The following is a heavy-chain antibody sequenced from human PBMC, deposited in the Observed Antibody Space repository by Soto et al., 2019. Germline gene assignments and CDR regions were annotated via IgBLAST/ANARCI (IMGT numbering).Heavy chain of an antibody. Sequence: QVQLQESGPGLVKPSQTLSLTCTVSGGSISSGGYYWSWIRQHPGKGLEWIGDIYYSGSTYYNPSLKSRVTISVDTSTNQFSLRLSSVTSADTAIYYCARKVFGVDPHNWIDPWGQGTLVIVSS. CDR3: ARKVFGVDPHNWIDP. CDR1: GGSISSGGYY. V-gene: IGHV4-31*03. D-gene: IGHD3-3*01. J-gene: IGHJ5*02. CDR2: IYYSGST.